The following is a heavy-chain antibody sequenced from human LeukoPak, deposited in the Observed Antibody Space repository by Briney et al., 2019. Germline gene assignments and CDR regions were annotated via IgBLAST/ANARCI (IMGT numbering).Heavy chain of an antibody. Sequence: GESLKISCKGSGYSFTSYWISWVRQMPGKGLEWMGRIDPSDSYTNYSPSFQGHVTISADKSISTAYLQWSSLKASDTAMYYCARQVGATLLFDYCGQGTLVTVSS. J-gene: IGHJ4*02. V-gene: IGHV5-10-1*01. CDR2: IDPSDSYT. CDR1: GYSFTSYW. D-gene: IGHD1-26*01. CDR3: ARQVGATLLFDY.